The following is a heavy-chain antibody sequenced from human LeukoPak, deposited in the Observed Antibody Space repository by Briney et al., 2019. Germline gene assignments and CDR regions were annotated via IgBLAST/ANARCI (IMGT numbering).Heavy chain of an antibody. CDR1: GGSFSGYY. CDR3: ARGGGSYYTRYNWFDP. CDR2: INYSGST. Sequence: SETLSLTCAVYGGSFSGYYWSWIRQPPGKGLEWIGEINYSGSTNYNPSLKSRVTISVDTSKNQFSLKLSSVTAADTAVYYCARGGGSYYTRYNWFDPWGQGTLVTVSS. V-gene: IGHV4-34*01. D-gene: IGHD1-26*01. J-gene: IGHJ5*02.